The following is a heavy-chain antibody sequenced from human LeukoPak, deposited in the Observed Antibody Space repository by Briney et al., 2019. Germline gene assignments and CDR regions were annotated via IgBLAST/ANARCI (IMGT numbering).Heavy chain of an antibody. CDR1: GGSISSGDYY. Sequence: SETLSLTCTVSGGSISSGDYYWSWIRQPPGKGLEWIGYIYYSGSTYYNPSLKSRVTISVDTSKNQFSLKLSSVTAADTAVYYCARDYYGSGSYQGYWGQGTLVTVSS. CDR3: ARDYYGSGSYQGY. V-gene: IGHV4-30-4*01. J-gene: IGHJ4*02. D-gene: IGHD3-10*01. CDR2: IYYSGST.